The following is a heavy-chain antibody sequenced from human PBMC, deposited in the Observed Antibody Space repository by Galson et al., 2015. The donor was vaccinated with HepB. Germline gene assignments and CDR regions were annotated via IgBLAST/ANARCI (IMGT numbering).Heavy chain of an antibody. CDR1: GYTFSTYS. CDR3: PRDIGGGEDY. J-gene: IGHJ4*02. Sequence: SVKVSCKASGYTFSTYSISWGRQAPGPALEWVGWISGYSGTTLSAQKLQGRVPLPTDTSTATAYMELRSLTSDDTAVYYCPRDIGGGEDYWGQGTLVTVSS. D-gene: IGHD3-16*01. CDR2: ISGYSGTT. V-gene: IGHV1-18*01.